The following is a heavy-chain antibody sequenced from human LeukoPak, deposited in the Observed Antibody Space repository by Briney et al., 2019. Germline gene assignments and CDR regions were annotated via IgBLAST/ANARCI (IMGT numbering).Heavy chain of an antibody. Sequence: SETLSLTCAVYGGSFSGYYWSWIRQPPGKGLEWIGEINHSGSTNYNPSLKSRVTISVDTSKNQFSLKLSSVTAADTAVYYCAMTISGSSLFDYWGQGTLVTVSS. CDR2: INHSGST. CDR1: GGSFSGYY. V-gene: IGHV4-34*01. D-gene: IGHD1-26*01. CDR3: AMTISGSSLFDY. J-gene: IGHJ4*02.